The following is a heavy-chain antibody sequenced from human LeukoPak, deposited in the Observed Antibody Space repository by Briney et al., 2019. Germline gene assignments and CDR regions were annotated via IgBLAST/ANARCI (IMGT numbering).Heavy chain of an antibody. D-gene: IGHD2-2*02. CDR1: GGAFSSYA. CDR3: ATPAYCSSTSCYTNSYYYYMVV. V-gene: IGHV1-69*01. Sequence: SVKVSCKASGGAFSSYAISWMRQAPGQGLEWMGGIIPIFGTANYAQKFQGRVTITADESTSTAYIELSSLRSEDTAVYYCATPAYCSSTSCYTNSYYYYMVVWGKRTTVTVSS. CDR2: IIPIFGTA. J-gene: IGHJ6*03.